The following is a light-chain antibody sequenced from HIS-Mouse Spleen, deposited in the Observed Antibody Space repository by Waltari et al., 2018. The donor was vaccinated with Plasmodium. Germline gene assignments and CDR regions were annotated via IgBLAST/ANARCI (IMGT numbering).Light chain of an antibody. Sequence: SYALTQPPSVSVSPGQTARITCSGDALPNKYAYWYQQKSGQAHVLVIYEDSKRPSGIPERFSGSSCGTMATLTISGAEVEDEADYDCYSTDSSGNHRVFGGGTKLTVL. CDR1: ALPNKY. CDR3: YSTDSSGNHRV. V-gene: IGLV3-10*01. CDR2: EDS. J-gene: IGLJ3*02.